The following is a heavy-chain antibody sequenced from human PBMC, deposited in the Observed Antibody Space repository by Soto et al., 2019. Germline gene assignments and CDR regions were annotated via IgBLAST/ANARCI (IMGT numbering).Heavy chain of an antibody. CDR3: ARSQGSNYGYYYCGMDV. V-gene: IGHV1-69*13. CDR2: IIPIFGTA. Sequence: VKVSCKASGGTFSSYAISWVRQAPGQGLEWMGGIIPIFGTANYAQKFQGRVTITADKSTSTAYMELSSLRSEDTAVYYCARSQGSNYGYYYCGMDVWGQGTTVTVSS. CDR1: GGTFSSYA. J-gene: IGHJ6*02. D-gene: IGHD4-4*01.